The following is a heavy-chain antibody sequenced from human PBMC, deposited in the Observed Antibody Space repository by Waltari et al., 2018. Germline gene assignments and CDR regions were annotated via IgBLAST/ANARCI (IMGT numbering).Heavy chain of an antibody. Sequence: QLQLQESGPGLVKPSETLSLPCTLSGGPISSSSYYLVGIRHPPGKGLEWIGSIYYSGSTYYNPSLKSRVTISVDTSKNQFSLKLSSGTAADTAVYYCARHRVAGTPYNWFDPWGQGTLVTVSS. J-gene: IGHJ5*02. CDR2: IYYSGST. CDR1: GGPISSSSYY. V-gene: IGHV4-39*01. D-gene: IGHD1-1*01. CDR3: ARHRVAGTPYNWFDP.